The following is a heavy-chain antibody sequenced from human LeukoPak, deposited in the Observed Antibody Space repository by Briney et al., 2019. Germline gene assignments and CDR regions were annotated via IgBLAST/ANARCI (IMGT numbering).Heavy chain of an antibody. CDR2: ISTSGST. CDR1: GGSVTSGSYY. D-gene: IGHD2-15*01. CDR3: ARGAALAIDY. J-gene: IGHJ4*02. Sequence: PSETLSLTCSVSGGSVTSGSYYWSWIRQPAGKGLEWIGRISTSGSTNYNPSLKSRVTMSLDTSKNQFSLKLTSLTAADTAVYYCARGAALAIDYWGQGALVTVSS. V-gene: IGHV4-61*02.